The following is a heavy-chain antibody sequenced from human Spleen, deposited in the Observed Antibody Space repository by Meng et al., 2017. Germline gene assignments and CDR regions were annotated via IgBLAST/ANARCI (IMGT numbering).Heavy chain of an antibody. CDR1: GFTFSDYY. J-gene: IGHJ4*02. Sequence: GESLKISCAASGFTFSDYYMSWIRQAPGKGLEWVSYISTSGSTTYYADSVKGRFTISRDNAKNSLYLQMNSLRAEDTAVYYCAKPGTTDFDYWGQGTLVTVSS. CDR3: AKPGTTDFDY. V-gene: IGHV3-11*04. CDR2: ISTSGSTT. D-gene: IGHD4-11*01.